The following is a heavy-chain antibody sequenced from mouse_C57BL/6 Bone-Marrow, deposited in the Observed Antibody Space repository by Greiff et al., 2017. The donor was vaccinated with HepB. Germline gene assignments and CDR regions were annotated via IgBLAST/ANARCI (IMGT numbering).Heavy chain of an antibody. CDR3: VRDIGLRSYYAMDY. J-gene: IGHJ4*01. V-gene: IGHV10-3*01. CDR2: IRSKSSNYAT. CDR1: GFTFNTYA. Sequence: DVHLVESGGGLVQPKGSLKLSCAASGFTFNTYAMHWVRQAPGKGLEWVARIRSKSSNYATYYADSVKDRFTISRDDSQSMLYLQMNNLKTEDTAMYYCVRDIGLRSYYAMDYWGQVTSVTVSS. D-gene: IGHD1-1*01.